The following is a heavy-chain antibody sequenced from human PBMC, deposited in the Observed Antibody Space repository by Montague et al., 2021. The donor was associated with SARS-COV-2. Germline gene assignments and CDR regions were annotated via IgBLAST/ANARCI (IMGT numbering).Heavy chain of an antibody. V-gene: IGHV4-59*01. CDR1: GGSISSNY. CDR3: ARETQYNWFDA. CDR2: IYYRGST. Sequence: SETLSLTCTVSGGSISSNYWSWIRQPPGKGLEWIGYIYYRGSTNYNPSLKSRITMSVDTSKNQFSLKVSSVTAADTAVYYCARETQYNWFDAWGQGKLVTVSS. D-gene: IGHD4-11*01. J-gene: IGHJ5*02.